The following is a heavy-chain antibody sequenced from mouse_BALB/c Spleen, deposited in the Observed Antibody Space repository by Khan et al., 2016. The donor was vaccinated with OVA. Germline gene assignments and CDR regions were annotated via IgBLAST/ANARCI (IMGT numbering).Heavy chain of an antibody. CDR1: GFTFSNYA. CDR3: ARDYWFAY. Sequence: EVKLVESGGDLMKPGGSLKLSCAASGFTFSNYAMSWVRQSPEKRLEWVASIGSGDSTYYLDSVKGRFTISRNNARNILYLQMSSLRSEDTAMYYCARDYWFAYWGQGTLVTVSA. J-gene: IGHJ3*01. CDR2: IGSGDST. V-gene: IGHV5-6-5*01.